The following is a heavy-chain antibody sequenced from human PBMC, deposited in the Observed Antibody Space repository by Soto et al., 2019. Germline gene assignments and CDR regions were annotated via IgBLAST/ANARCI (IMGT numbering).Heavy chain of an antibody. CDR2: IYSGGST. J-gene: IGHJ5*02. D-gene: IGHD3-3*01. CDR3: VGVVMGQETYAPEYHTPIDP. CDR1: GFTVSSNY. Sequence: PGGSLRLSCAASGFTVSSNYMSWVRQAPGKGLEWVSVIYSGGSTYYADSVKGRFTNSRDNSKNTLYLQMNSLRAEDTAVYWAVGVVMGQETYAPEYHTPIDPWGQGTLVTVSS. V-gene: IGHV3-66*01.